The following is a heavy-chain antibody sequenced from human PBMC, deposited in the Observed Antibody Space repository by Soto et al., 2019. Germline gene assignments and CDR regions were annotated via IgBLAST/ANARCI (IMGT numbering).Heavy chain of an antibody. V-gene: IGHV1-18*01. Sequence: ASVKVSCKASGYTFTSYGISWVRQAPGQGLEWMGWISAYNGNTNYAQKLQGRVTMTTDTSTSTAYMELRSLRSDDTAVYYCARGIGYYGSGSWGYYYYMDVWGKGTTVTVSS. CDR1: GYTFTSYG. J-gene: IGHJ6*03. D-gene: IGHD3-10*01. CDR3: ARGIGYYGSGSWGYYYYMDV. CDR2: ISAYNGNT.